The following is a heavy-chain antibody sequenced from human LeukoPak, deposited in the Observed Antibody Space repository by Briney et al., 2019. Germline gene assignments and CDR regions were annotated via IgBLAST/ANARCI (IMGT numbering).Heavy chain of an antibody. CDR3: AKNVQQLGGFDY. CDR2: ISYDGSDK. V-gene: IGHV3-30-3*02. Sequence: GGSLRLSCAASGFTFSSYAMHWVRQAPGKGLEWVAVISYDGSDKYYADSVKGRFTISRDNSKNTLYLQMNSLRAEDTAVYYCAKNVQQLGGFDYWGQGTLVTVSS. CDR1: GFTFSSYA. J-gene: IGHJ4*02. D-gene: IGHD6-13*01.